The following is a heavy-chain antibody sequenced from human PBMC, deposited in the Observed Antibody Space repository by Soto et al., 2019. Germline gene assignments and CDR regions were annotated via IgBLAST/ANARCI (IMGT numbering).Heavy chain of an antibody. CDR2: IRNKANSYTT. CDR3: ARPRYVGAGHYFDY. Sequence: EVLLVESGGGLVQPGGSLRLSCATSGFTFSDHYMDWVRQAPGKGLEWVGRIRNKANSYTTDYAASVKGRFTISRDASKNSVYLQMNSLKTEDTAVYFGARPRYVGAGHYFDYWGQGTLVTVSS. CDR1: GFTFSDHY. V-gene: IGHV3-72*01. D-gene: IGHD3-16*01. J-gene: IGHJ4*02.